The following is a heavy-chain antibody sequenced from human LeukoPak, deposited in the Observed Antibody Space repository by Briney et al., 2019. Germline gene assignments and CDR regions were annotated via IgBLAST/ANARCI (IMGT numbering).Heavy chain of an antibody. CDR2: ISAYNGNT. J-gene: IGHJ6*02. V-gene: IGHV1-18*01. CDR1: GYTFTSYG. D-gene: IGHD1-26*01. Sequence: ASVKVSCKASGYTFTSYGISWVRQAPGQGLEWMGWISAYNGNTNYAQKFQGRVTMTTDTSTSTAYMELRSLRSDDTAVYYCAREGLRGSQLDYYGMDVWGQGTTVTVSS. CDR3: AREGLRGSQLDYYGMDV.